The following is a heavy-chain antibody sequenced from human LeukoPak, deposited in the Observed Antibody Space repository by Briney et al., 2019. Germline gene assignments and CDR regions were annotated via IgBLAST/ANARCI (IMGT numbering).Heavy chain of an antibody. CDR2: INSDGTTT. CDR1: GFTFSNYW. V-gene: IGHV3-74*01. Sequence: GGSLRLSCAASGFTFSNYWTHWVRQSPGKGLMWVSRINSDGTTTRYADSVKGRFTISRDNAKNTLYLQINSLRAEDTAVYYCVRAPATVKFDPWGQGTLVTVSS. J-gene: IGHJ5*02. D-gene: IGHD3-16*02. CDR3: VRAPATVKFDP.